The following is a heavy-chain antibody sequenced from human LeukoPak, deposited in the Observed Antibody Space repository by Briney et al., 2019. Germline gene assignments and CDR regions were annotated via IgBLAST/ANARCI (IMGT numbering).Heavy chain of an antibody. V-gene: IGHV3-23*01. J-gene: IGHJ4*02. D-gene: IGHD3-9*01. CDR1: GFTFSSYA. CDR2: ISASGGST. CDR3: ASGRYFDWLLVDY. Sequence: PGGSLRLSCAASGFTFSSYAMIWVRQAPGKGLAWVSTISASGGSTYYADSVKGRFTISRDNSKNTLYLQMNSLRAEDTAVYYCASGRYFDWLLVDYWGQGTLVTVSS.